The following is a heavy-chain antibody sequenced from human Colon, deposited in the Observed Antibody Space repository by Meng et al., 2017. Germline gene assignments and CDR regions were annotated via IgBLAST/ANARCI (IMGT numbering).Heavy chain of an antibody. V-gene: IGHV3-11*01. Sequence: GESLKISCAASGFIFGDYYMTWIRQAPGKGLEWIAYISSHGGTIHYAASVKGRFTISRDNVNNSVSLQMNSLRVEDTAVYYCARNLVPDHWGQGTLVTVSS. CDR2: ISSHGGTI. J-gene: IGHJ4*02. D-gene: IGHD3-10*01. CDR1: GFIFGDYY. CDR3: ARNLVPDH.